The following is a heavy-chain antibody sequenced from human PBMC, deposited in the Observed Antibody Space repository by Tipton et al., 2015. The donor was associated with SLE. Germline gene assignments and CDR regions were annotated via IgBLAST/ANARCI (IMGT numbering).Heavy chain of an antibody. D-gene: IGHD3-10*01. V-gene: IGHV4-39*07. CDR2: LYYSGDT. CDR1: GESVSTSSYY. CDR3: ARELMVVRGLSRRDAFDI. Sequence: TLSLTCSVSGESVSTSSYYWDWIRQPPGKGLEWIGGLYYSGDTDHSPSLRSRLIMSVDTSKNQLSLTLSSVTAADTAVYYCARELMVVRGLSRRDAFDIWGQGAMVTVSS. J-gene: IGHJ3*02.